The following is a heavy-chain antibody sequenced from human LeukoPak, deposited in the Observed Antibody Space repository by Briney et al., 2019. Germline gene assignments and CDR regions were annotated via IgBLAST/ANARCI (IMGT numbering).Heavy chain of an antibody. CDR3: AKDGGYYFDY. J-gene: IGHJ4*02. D-gene: IGHD2-15*01. V-gene: IGHV3-21*04. Sequence: GGSLRLSCEASGFTFSSYSMNWVRQAPGKGLEWVSYISSTSIYIYYADSVRGRFTISRDNSKNTLYLQMNTLRAEDTAVYYCAKDGGYYFDYWGQGTLVTVSS. CDR1: GFTFSSYS. CDR2: ISSTSIYI.